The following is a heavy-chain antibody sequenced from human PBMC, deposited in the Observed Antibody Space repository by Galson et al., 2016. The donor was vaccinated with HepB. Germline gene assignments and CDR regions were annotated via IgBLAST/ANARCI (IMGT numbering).Heavy chain of an antibody. CDR3: ARDFHGMDV. Sequence: SVKVSCKASGYTFTNYAMHWVRQAPGERLEWMGWMNTANGNTMYSENLQGRVTITWDTAATTAYMDLSSLRSGDTAVYYCARDFHGMDVWGQGTTVTVSS. CDR2: MNTANGNT. J-gene: IGHJ6*02. CDR1: GYTFTNYA. V-gene: IGHV1-3*04.